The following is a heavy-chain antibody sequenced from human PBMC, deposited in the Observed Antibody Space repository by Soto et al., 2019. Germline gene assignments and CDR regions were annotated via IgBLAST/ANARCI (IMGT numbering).Heavy chain of an antibody. CDR1: GFTFSSYA. D-gene: IGHD3-10*01. CDR2: ISGSGGST. J-gene: IGHJ4*02. CDR3: AKHRMPGTTGEFDDY. Sequence: EVQLLESGGGLVQPGGSLRLSCAASGFTFSSYAMSWVRQAPGKGLEWVSTISGSGGSTYYADSVKGRFTISRDNSKNTLYRQMDSLRAEDAAVYYCAKHRMPGTTGEFDDYWGQGTLVTVSS. V-gene: IGHV3-23*01.